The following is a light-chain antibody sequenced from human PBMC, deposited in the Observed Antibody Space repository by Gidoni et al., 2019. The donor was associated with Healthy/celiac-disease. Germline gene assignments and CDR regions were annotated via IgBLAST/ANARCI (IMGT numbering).Light chain of an antibody. Sequence: SSELTQDPAVSVALGQTVRITCQGDSLRSYYASWYQQKPGQAPVLVIYVKNNRPSGIPDRFSGSSSVNTASLTITGAQAEDEADYYCNSRDSSGNHLVVFGGGTKLTVL. CDR1: SLRSYY. CDR2: VKN. CDR3: NSRDSSGNHLVV. V-gene: IGLV3-19*01. J-gene: IGLJ2*01.